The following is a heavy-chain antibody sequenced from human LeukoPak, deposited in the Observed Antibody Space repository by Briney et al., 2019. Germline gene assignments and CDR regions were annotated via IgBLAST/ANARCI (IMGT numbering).Heavy chain of an antibody. D-gene: IGHD3-22*01. J-gene: IGHJ3*01. CDR3: GRVGYHDNRGDGFDV. CDR1: GYIFTSYG. V-gene: IGHV1-18*01. Sequence: ASVKVSCTTSGYIFTSYGIGWVRQAPGQGLEWMGWISVYRGNRNFAQNLQGRLTLTTDTSTNTAYMELRSLTSDDTAVYYCGRVGYHDNRGDGFDVWGQGTKVTVSS. CDR2: ISVYRGNR.